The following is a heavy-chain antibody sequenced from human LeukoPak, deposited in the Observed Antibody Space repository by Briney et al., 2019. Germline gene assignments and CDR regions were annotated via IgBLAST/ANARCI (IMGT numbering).Heavy chain of an antibody. D-gene: IGHD2-2*01. Sequence: TGGSLRLSCAASGFTFSNYGMHWVRQAPGKGLEWVTVISYDGSYKYYADSVKGRFTISRDNSKNTLYLQMNSLRAEDTAVYYCAKEKAVVVPAAILDYWGQGALVTVSS. V-gene: IGHV3-30*18. CDR3: AKEKAVVVPAAILDY. J-gene: IGHJ4*02. CDR2: ISYDGSYK. CDR1: GFTFSNYG.